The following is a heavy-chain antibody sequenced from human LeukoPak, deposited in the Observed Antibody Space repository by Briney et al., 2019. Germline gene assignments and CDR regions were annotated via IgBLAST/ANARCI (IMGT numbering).Heavy chain of an antibody. D-gene: IGHD5-12*01. V-gene: IGHV1-2*02. CDR2: INPNSGGT. Sequence: ASVKVSCKASGYTFTVYYMHWVRQAPGQGLEWMGWINPNSGGTNYAQKLQGRVTMTWDESITTAYMQLSSLRYDDTAVYYCVRDSISRYRSQMDVWGKGTTVTVTS. CDR1: GYTFTVYY. J-gene: IGHJ6*04. CDR3: VRDSISRYRSQMDV.